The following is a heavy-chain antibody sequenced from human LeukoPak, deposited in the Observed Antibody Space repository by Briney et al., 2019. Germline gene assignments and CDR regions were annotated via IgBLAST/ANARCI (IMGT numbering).Heavy chain of an antibody. D-gene: IGHD5-18*01. Sequence: GGSLRLSCAASGFTFSDYYMSWIRQAPGKGLEWVSYISSSSSYTNYADSVKGRFTISRGNAKNSLYLQMNSLRAEDTAVYYCARIDSYGFDYWGQGTLVTVSS. V-gene: IGHV3-11*06. CDR3: ARIDSYGFDY. J-gene: IGHJ4*02. CDR2: ISSSSSYT. CDR1: GFTFSDYY.